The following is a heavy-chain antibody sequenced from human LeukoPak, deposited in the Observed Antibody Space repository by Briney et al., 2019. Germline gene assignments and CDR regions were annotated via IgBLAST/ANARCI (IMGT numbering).Heavy chain of an antibody. D-gene: IGHD3/OR15-3a*01. V-gene: IGHV4-34*01. CDR2: IYYSGST. CDR1: GGSFSGYY. Sequence: PSETLSLTCAVYGGSFSGYYWSWIRQPPGKGLEWIGSIYYSGSTYYNPSLKSRVTISVDTSKNQFSLNLSSVTAADTAVYYCAGRGLIDYWGQGTLVTVSS. CDR3: AGRGLIDY. J-gene: IGHJ4*02.